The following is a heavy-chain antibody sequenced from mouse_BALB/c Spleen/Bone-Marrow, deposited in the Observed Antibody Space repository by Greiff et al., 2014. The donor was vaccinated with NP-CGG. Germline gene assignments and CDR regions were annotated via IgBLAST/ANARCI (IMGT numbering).Heavy chain of an antibody. D-gene: IGHD2-13*01. CDR3: TREGDSPFAY. J-gene: IGHJ3*01. V-gene: IGHV1S81*02. Sequence: VQLQQSGAELVKPGASVKLSCKASGYTFTSYYMYWVKQRPGQGLEWIGEINPSNGGTNFNEKFKSKATLTVDKSSSTAYMQXXXXTSEDSAVYYCTREGDSPFAYWGQGTLVTVSA. CDR2: INPSNGGT. CDR1: GYTFTSYY.